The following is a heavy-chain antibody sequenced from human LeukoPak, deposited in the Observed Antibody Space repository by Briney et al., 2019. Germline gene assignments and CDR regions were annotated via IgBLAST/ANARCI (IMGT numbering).Heavy chain of an antibody. V-gene: IGHV3-48*03. Sequence: LSGGSLRLSCAASGFTFSSYEVNWVRQAPGKGLEWVSYISSSGSTIYYADSVKGRFTISRDNAKNSLYLQMNSLRAEDTAVYYCARDRWFGEFNLWGRGTLVTVSS. CDR1: GFTFSSYE. J-gene: IGHJ2*01. CDR2: ISSSGSTI. D-gene: IGHD3-10*01. CDR3: ARDRWFGEFNL.